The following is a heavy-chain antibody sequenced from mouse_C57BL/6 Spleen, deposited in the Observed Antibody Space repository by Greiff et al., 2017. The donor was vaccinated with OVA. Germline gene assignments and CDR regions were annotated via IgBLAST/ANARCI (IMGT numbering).Heavy chain of an antibody. Sequence: QVQLQQSGAELVKPGASVKISCKASGYAFSSYWMNWVKQRPGKGLEWIGQIYPGDGDTNYNGKFKGKATLTADKSSSTAYMQLSSLTSEDSAVYCCARSVVPYAMDYWGQGTSVTVSS. V-gene: IGHV1-80*01. CDR3: ARSVVPYAMDY. CDR1: GYAFSSYW. CDR2: IYPGDGDT. D-gene: IGHD1-1*01. J-gene: IGHJ4*01.